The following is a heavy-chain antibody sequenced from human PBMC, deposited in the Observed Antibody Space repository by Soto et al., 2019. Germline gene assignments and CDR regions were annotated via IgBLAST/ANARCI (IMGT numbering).Heavy chain of an antibody. J-gene: IGHJ6*02. Sequence: SETLSLTCTVSGDSISSYYWGWIRQPPGKEMERIGYVSPIWGSAYNPSVQSRVAISLDPSKRQFSLELTSVTAPAPAEYYCARQGLEALNGLVDGWGQVTRVPV. CDR1: GDSISSYY. D-gene: IGHD2-8*01. CDR3: ARQGLEALNGLVDG. V-gene: IGHV4-59*08. CDR2: VSPIWGS.